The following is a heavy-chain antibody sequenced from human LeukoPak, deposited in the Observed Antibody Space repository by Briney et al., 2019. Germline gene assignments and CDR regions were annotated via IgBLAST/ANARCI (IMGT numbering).Heavy chain of an antibody. Sequence: GGSLRLSCVASGFAFDDSAMQWVRQVPGKGLEWVAGITWNSGGVDYADSVKGRFSVSRDNAKNSLYLQMNSLRAEDTAVYYCARALATYSSSPNFDCWGQGTLVTVSS. J-gene: IGHJ4*02. CDR3: ARALATYSSSPNFDC. CDR1: GFAFDDSA. V-gene: IGHV3-9*01. CDR2: ITWNSGGV. D-gene: IGHD6-6*01.